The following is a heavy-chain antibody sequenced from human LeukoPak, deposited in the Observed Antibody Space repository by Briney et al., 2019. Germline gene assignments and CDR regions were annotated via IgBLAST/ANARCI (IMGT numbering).Heavy chain of an antibody. J-gene: IGHJ4*02. Sequence: SETLSLTCTVSGGSLSSHIYFWGWLRQPPGKGLEWIGSLYYSGSNYYNPSLKSRVTISVDTSKNQFSLNLTSVTAADTAVYYCARHWDRDCSTISCAFDYWGQGSLVTVSS. D-gene: IGHD2-2*01. CDR1: GGSLSSHIYF. V-gene: IGHV4-39*01. CDR2: LYYSGSN. CDR3: ARHWDRDCSTISCAFDY.